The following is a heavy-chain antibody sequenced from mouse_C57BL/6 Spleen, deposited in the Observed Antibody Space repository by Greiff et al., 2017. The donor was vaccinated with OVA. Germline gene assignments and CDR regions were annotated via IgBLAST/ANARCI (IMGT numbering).Heavy chain of an antibody. CDR1: GYAFSSSW. Sequence: VKLMESGPELVKPGASVKISCKASGYAFSSSWMNWVKQRPGKGLEWIGRIYPGDGDTNYNGKFKGKATLTADKSSSTAYMQLSSLTSEDSAVYFCARMVDFDYWGQGTTLTVSS. V-gene: IGHV1-82*01. CDR2: IYPGDGDT. CDR3: ARMVDFDY. D-gene: IGHD1-1*02. J-gene: IGHJ2*01.